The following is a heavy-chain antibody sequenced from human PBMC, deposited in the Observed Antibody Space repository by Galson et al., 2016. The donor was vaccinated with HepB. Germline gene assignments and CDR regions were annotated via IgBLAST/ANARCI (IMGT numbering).Heavy chain of an antibody. V-gene: IGHV1-24*01. Sequence: SVKVSCKVFGYTLTELSIHWVRQAPEKGLEWMGAFDPEDGEPIYAQKFQGRVTMTEDTSIVTAFMELSRLRSEDTAIYYCTTVRQDGAFDIRGQGTMVIVSS. CDR2: FDPEDGEP. J-gene: IGHJ3*02. CDR3: TTVRQDGAFDI. CDR1: GYTLTELS.